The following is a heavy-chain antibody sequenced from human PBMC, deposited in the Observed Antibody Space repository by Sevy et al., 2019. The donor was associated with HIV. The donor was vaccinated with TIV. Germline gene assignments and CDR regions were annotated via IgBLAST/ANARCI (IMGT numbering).Heavy chain of an antibody. CDR1: GYTFTGHY. Sequence: ASVKVSCKASGYTFTGHYMHWVRQAPGQGLEWMGWINPNSGSTDYAQMFQGRVTLTRDTSISTAYLELSRLTSDDTAVYYCARVFPYCSGGGCYSPYDAFDIWGQGTMVTVSS. CDR3: ARVFPYCSGGGCYSPYDAFDI. J-gene: IGHJ3*02. CDR2: INPNSGST. D-gene: IGHD2-15*01. V-gene: IGHV1-2*02.